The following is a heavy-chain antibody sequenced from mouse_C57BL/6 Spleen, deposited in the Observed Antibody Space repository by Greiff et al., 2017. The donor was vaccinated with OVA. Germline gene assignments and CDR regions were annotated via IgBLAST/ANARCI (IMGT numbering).Heavy chain of an antibody. CDR2: IDPSDSYT. CDR3: ARSGGLEAMDY. D-gene: IGHD3-1*01. V-gene: IGHV1-69*01. J-gene: IGHJ4*01. Sequence: QVQLQQPGAELVMPGASVKLSCKASGYTFTSYWLHWVKQRPGQGLEWIGEIDPSDSYTNYNQKFKGKSTLTVDKSSSTAYMQLSSLTSEDSAVYYCARSGGLEAMDYWGQGTSVTVSS. CDR1: GYTFTSYW.